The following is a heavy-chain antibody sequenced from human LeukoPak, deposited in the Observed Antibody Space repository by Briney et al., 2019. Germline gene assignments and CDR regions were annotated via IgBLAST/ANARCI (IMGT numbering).Heavy chain of an antibody. J-gene: IGHJ4*02. Sequence: GASVKVSCKASGYTFTGYYMHWVRQAPGQGLEWMGWINPNSGGTNYAQKFQGRVTMTRDTSISTAYMELSRLRSDDTAVYYCARGVVSRPIYSGYEPGHYWGQGTLVTVSS. CDR1: GYTFTGYY. D-gene: IGHD5-12*01. CDR2: INPNSGGT. V-gene: IGHV1-2*02. CDR3: ARGVVSRPIYSGYEPGHY.